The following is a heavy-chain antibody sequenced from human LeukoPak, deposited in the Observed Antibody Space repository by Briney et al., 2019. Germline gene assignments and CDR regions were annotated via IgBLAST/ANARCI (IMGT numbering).Heavy chain of an antibody. D-gene: IGHD1-26*01. Sequence: SETLSLTCTVSGDSISSNYYYWGWIRQPPGKGLEWIGSISYSGSTYYNPSLKSRVTISVDTSKNQFSLELSSVTAADTAVYYCARDRYGSYTDYWGQGTLVTVSS. CDR1: GDSISSNYYY. J-gene: IGHJ4*02. CDR3: ARDRYGSYTDY. V-gene: IGHV4-39*07. CDR2: ISYSGST.